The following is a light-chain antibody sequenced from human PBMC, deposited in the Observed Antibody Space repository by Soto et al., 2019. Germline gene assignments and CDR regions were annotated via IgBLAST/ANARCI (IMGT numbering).Light chain of an antibody. CDR2: RNY. CDR3: VAWDNSKRGPV. J-gene: IGLJ3*02. CDR1: TSNIGGNT. Sequence: QSVLTQPPLASGTPGQRVTISCSGSTSNIGGNTVNWFQKVPGTAPKLLIYRNYERPSGVPDRFSGSQSGTSASLAISGLQSEDEADYYCVAWDNSKRGPVFGGGTKVTVL. V-gene: IGLV1-44*01.